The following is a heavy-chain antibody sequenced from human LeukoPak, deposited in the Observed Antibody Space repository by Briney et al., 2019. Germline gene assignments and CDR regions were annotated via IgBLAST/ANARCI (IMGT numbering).Heavy chain of an antibody. J-gene: IGHJ6*03. D-gene: IGHD6-13*01. CDR2: IYYSGST. CDR3: ARQRSSSWDPNRYYYYMDV. Sequence: PSETLSLTCAVSGGSISSSSYYWGWIRQPPGKGLEWIGSIYYSGSTYYNPSLKSRVTISVDTSKNQFSLKLSSVTAADTAVYYCARQRSSSWDPNRYYYYMDVWGKGTTVTVSS. V-gene: IGHV4-39*01. CDR1: GGSISSSSYY.